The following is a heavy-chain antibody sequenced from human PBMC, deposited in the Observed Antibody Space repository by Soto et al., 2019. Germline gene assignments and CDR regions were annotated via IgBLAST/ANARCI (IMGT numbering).Heavy chain of an antibody. Sequence: ASETLSLTCTVSCGSISSSSYYWGWIRQPPGKGLEWIGSIYYSGSTYYNPSLKSRVTISVDTSKNQFSLKLSSVTAADTAVYYCARLFTNWFDPRGQGTLVTVS. CDR3: ARLFTNWFDP. V-gene: IGHV4-39*01. J-gene: IGHJ5*02. CDR1: CGSISSSSYY. CDR2: IYYSGST.